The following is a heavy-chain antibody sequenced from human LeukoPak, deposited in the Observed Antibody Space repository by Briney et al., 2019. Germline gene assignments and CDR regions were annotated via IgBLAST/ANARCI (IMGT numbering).Heavy chain of an antibody. CDR3: ARDGYGYGYYYGMDV. D-gene: IGHD5-18*01. V-gene: IGHV1-8*01. CDR1: GYTFTSYD. CDR2: MNPNSGNT. Sequence: ASVKVSCKASGYTFTSYDINWVRQATGQGLEWMGWMNPNSGNTGYAQKFQGRVTMTRNTSISTAYMELSSLRSEDTAVYYCARDGYGYGYYYGMDVWGQGTTVTVSS. J-gene: IGHJ6*02.